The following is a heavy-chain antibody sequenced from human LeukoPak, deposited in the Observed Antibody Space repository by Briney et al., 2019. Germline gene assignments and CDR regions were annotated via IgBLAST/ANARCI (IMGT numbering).Heavy chain of an antibody. J-gene: IGHJ6*03. V-gene: IGHV3-21*01. CDR3: ARGAGDPYYMDV. CDR1: AFTFSSDT. CDR2: CSTSSRYI. D-gene: IGHD4-17*01. Sequence: KPGGSLRLSCVASAFTFSSDTMDSVRQAPGKGLEWVSSCSTSSRYIYYADSVKGRFTISRDNAKNSLYLQMNSLRADDTAVHFCARGAGDPYYMDVWGKGTTVTVSS.